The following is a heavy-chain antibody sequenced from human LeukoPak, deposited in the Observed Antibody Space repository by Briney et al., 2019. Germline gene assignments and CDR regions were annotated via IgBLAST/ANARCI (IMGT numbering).Heavy chain of an antibody. CDR1: GFTFSSYS. V-gene: IGHV3-48*04. J-gene: IGHJ6*02. CDR3: ARAPGFYYYGTDV. CDR2: ITSSGSNK. Sequence: GGSLRLSCAASGFTFSSYSMNWVRQAPGKGLEWVSYITSSGSNKYYGDSVKGRFTISRDNAQNSLYLQMNSLRAEDTAVYYCARAPGFYYYGTDVWGQGTTVTVSS.